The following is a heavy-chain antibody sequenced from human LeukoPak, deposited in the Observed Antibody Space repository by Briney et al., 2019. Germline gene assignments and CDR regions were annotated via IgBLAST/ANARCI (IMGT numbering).Heavy chain of an antibody. J-gene: IGHJ4*02. Sequence: SETLSFTCTVSGGSISSYYWSWIRQPPGKGLEWIGYIYYSGSTNYNPSLKSRVTISVDTSKNQFSLKLSSVTAADTAVYYCARDQGIVGAGLDYWGQGTLVTVSS. V-gene: IGHV4-59*01. CDR3: ARDQGIVGAGLDY. CDR1: GGSISSYY. D-gene: IGHD1-26*01. CDR2: IYYSGST.